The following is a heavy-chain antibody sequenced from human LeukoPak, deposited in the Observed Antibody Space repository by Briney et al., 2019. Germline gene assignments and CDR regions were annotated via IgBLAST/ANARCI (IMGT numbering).Heavy chain of an antibody. CDR1: GFTFNTLG. CDR2: IWYDGGVK. CDR3: ARISCTGNSCRPYSYYDMDV. V-gene: IGHV3-33*01. D-gene: IGHD2-8*02. Sequence: SGGSLRLSCAASGFTFNTLGMNSVRQAPGKGLEWVAVIWYDGGVKYYADSVKGRFTVSRDNSKSTLYLQLNSLRAEDTAVYYCARISCTGNSCRPYSYYDMDVWGQGTTVTVSS. J-gene: IGHJ6*02.